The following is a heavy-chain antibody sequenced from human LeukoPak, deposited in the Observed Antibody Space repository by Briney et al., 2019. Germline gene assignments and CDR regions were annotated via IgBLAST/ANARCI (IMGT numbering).Heavy chain of an antibody. D-gene: IGHD3-10*02. V-gene: IGHV4-39*07. CDR1: GGSLSSSTYY. Sequence: SETLSLTCTVSGGSLSSSTYYWGWIRQPPGKGLEWIGSIYYSGSTYYNPSLKSRVTISVDTSKNQFSLKLSSVTAADTAVYYCASMLGASSWGQGTLVTVSS. CDR3: ASMLGASS. CDR2: IYYSGST. J-gene: IGHJ4*02.